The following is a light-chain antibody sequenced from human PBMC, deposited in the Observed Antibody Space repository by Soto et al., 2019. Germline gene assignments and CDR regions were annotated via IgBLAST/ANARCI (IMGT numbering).Light chain of an antibody. CDR3: NSYGNRKTYA. CDR2: DVS. CDR1: SSDVGRYNY. Sequence: SVLTQPPSASGSPGQSVTISCPGTSSDVGRYNYVSWYQHHPGKAPKLIIYDVSQRPSGVPDRFSGSKSGKTASLTVSGPQAEDEDIFHCNSYGNRKTYALGTGNRGTV. V-gene: IGLV2-8*01. J-gene: IGLJ1*01.